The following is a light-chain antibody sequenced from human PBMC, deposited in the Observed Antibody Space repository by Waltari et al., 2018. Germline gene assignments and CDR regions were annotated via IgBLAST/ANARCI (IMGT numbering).Light chain of an antibody. Sequence: DIQMTQSPSTLSASVGDRVTITCRASQSISVWLAWFHQKPGKAPKLLISQASTLMNEAPSRFSGSGSGTEFTLTISCLQPDDFATYYCQQYYRYYTFGQGTKLEIK. CDR1: QSISVW. CDR2: QAS. J-gene: IGKJ2*01. CDR3: QQYYRYYT. V-gene: IGKV1-5*03.